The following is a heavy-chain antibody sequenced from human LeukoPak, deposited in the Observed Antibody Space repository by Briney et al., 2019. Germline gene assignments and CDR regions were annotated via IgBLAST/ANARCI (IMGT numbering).Heavy chain of an antibody. D-gene: IGHD7-27*01. J-gene: IGHJ3*02. V-gene: IGHV6-1*01. CDR3: ARDPDPWGAFDI. CDR1: GDIVSSNSAA. CDR2: TYYRSKWYN. Sequence: SQTLSLTCAISGDIVSSNSAAWNWIRQSPSRGLEWLGRTYYRSKWYNDYAVSVKSRITINPDTSKNQLSLRLNSVTPEETAVYYCARDPDPWGAFDIWGQGTMVTVSS.